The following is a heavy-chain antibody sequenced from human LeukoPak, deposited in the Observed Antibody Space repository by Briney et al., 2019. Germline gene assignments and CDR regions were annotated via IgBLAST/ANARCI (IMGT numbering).Heavy chain of an antibody. CDR2: IYYSGNT. Sequence: PSETLSLTCTVSSGSITNYYWGWIRQPPGKGLEWIGFIYYSGNTNYNPSLKSRVTMSVDTSKNQFSLSLNSVTAADTAVYYCVRVKSGSISDSWGQGTLVTVSS. J-gene: IGHJ4*02. CDR1: SGSITNYY. D-gene: IGHD1-26*01. V-gene: IGHV4-59*12. CDR3: VRVKSGSISDS.